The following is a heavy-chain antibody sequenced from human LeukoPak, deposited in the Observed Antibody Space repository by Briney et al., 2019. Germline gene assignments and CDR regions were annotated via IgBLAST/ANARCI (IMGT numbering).Heavy chain of an antibody. V-gene: IGHV4-39*01. Sequence: NTSETLSLTCSVSGGSISSSTYYWGWIRQPPGKGLEWIGSIYYSGSTYYNPSLKSRVTMSVDTSKNHFSLKLSSVTAADTAVYYCAVTYYDFWSGYQYYFDYWGQGTLVTVSS. CDR3: AVTYYDFWSGYQYYFDY. D-gene: IGHD3-3*01. CDR1: GGSISSSTYY. J-gene: IGHJ4*02. CDR2: IYYSGST.